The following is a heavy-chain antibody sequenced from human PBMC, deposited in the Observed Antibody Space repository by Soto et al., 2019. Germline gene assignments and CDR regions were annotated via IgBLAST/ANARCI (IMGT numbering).Heavy chain of an antibody. CDR2: IRSKANSYAT. CDR3: TGAYYYDSSGYAFDI. D-gene: IGHD3-22*01. V-gene: IGHV3-73*01. Sequence: PGGSLRLSCAASGFTFSGSAMHWVRQASGKGLEWVGRIRSKANSYATAYAASVKGRFTISRDDSKNTAYLQMNSLKTEDTAVYYSTGAYYYDSSGYAFDIWGQGTMVTVS. CDR1: GFTFSGSA. J-gene: IGHJ3*02.